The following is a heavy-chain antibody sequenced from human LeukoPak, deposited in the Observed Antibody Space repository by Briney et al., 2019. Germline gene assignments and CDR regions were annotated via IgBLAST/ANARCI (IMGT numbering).Heavy chain of an antibody. V-gene: IGHV3-30*02. Sequence: GGSLRLSCAASGFTFSSYGMHWVRQAPGKGLEWVAFIRYDGSNKYCADSVKGRFTISRDNSKNTLYLQMNSLRAEDTAVYYCAKGGFLGYCSSTSCSGAFDIWGQGTMVTVSS. J-gene: IGHJ3*02. CDR1: GFTFSSYG. CDR2: IRYDGSNK. CDR3: AKGGFLGYCSSTSCSGAFDI. D-gene: IGHD2-2*01.